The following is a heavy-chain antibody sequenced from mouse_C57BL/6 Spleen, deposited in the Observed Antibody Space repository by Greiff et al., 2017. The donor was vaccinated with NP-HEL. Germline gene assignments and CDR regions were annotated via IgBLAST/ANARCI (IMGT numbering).Heavy chain of an antibody. Sequence: QVHVKQSGAELVRPGSSVKLSCKASGYTFTSYWMHWVKQRPIQGLEWIGNIDPSDSETHYNQKFKDKATLTVDKSSSTAYMQLSSLTSEDSAVYYCARALITTVVADYWGQGTTLTVSS. J-gene: IGHJ2*01. CDR1: GYTFTSYW. CDR3: ARALITTVVADY. CDR2: IDPSDSET. V-gene: IGHV1-52*01. D-gene: IGHD1-1*01.